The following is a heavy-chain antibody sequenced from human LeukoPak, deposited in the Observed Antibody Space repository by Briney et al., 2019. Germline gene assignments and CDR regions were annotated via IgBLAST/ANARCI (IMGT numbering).Heavy chain of an antibody. D-gene: IGHD1-26*01. CDR2: MWYDGSIK. Sequence: PGGSLRLSCAASGFTFSNYGMHWVRQAPGKGLEWLAIMWYDGSIKYYADSAKGRFTISRHDSQNTLFLQMNSLRAEDTAVYYCARDIGGSYSAIDYWGQGTLVTVSS. CDR3: ARDIGGSYSAIDY. V-gene: IGHV3-33*02. J-gene: IGHJ4*02. CDR1: GFTFSNYG.